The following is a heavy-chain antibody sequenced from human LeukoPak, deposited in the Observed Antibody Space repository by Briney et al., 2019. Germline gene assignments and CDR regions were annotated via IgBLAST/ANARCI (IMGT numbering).Heavy chain of an antibody. V-gene: IGHV3-23*01. Sequence: GGSLRLSCAASGFTFANFMMTWVRQAPGRGLEWVSTITANSASTYYADSVEGRFTISRDNSKNTLSLQMNTLRVEDTAIYYCAKDRVTGARKLDYWGQGTLVTVSS. D-gene: IGHD1-14*01. CDR2: ITANSAST. CDR3: AKDRVTGARKLDY. J-gene: IGHJ4*02. CDR1: GFTFANFM.